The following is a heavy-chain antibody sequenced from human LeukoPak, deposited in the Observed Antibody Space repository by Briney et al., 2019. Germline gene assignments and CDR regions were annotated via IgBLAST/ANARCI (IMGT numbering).Heavy chain of an antibody. D-gene: IGHD3-10*01. V-gene: IGHV3-23*01. CDR3: AKRGPVYSASPGNYFDY. J-gene: IGHJ4*02. CDR1: GFTFSNCG. Sequence: GGSLRLSCAASGFTFSNCGMTWVRQASGKGLEWVSSISGSDDGSYYADSVKGRFTISRDNSKNTLYLQMNSLRAEDTAVYYCAKRGPVYSASPGNYFDYWGQGTLVTVSS. CDR2: ISGSDDGS.